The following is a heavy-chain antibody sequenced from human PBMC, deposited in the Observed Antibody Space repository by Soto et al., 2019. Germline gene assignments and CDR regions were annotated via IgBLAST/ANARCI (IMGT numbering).Heavy chain of an antibody. Sequence: SVKVSCKASGGTFSSYAISWVRQAPGQGLEWMGGIIPIFGTANYAQKFQGRVTITADESTSTAYMELSSLRSEDTAVYYCARDRSTSHSYGFNNWFDPWGQGTLVTVSS. CDR1: GGTFSSYA. CDR3: ARDRSTSHSYGFNNWFDP. J-gene: IGHJ5*02. V-gene: IGHV1-69*13. D-gene: IGHD5-18*01. CDR2: IIPIFGTA.